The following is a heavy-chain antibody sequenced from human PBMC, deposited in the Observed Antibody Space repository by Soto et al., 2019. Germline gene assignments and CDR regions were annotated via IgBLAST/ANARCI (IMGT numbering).Heavy chain of an antibody. CDR3: ARESHDILTGPPWVWYFDL. V-gene: IGHV4-34*01. CDR2: INDRGSI. D-gene: IGHD3-9*01. J-gene: IGHJ2*01. Sequence: QVQLQQWGAGPLRPLETLSLTCGVSGGSFSGYYWAWIRQSPGKGLEWLGEINDRGSINYNPSLKSRVSISVVTSKNHYSLNLRSVTAADTAVYYCARESHDILTGPPWVWYFDLWGRGTLVTVSS. CDR1: GGSFSGYY.